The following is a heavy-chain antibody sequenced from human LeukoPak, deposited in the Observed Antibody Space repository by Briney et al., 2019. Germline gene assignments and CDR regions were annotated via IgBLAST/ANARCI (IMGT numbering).Heavy chain of an antibody. CDR1: GGSMSSGGYY. Sequence: SQTLSLTCTVSGGSMSSGGYYWSWIRQHPGKGLEWIGYIYYSGSTYYNPSLKSRVTISVGTSKNQFSLKLSSVTAADTAVYYCARDSRGGYCSSTSCYSSWFDPWGQGTLVTVSS. CDR3: ARDSRGGYCSSTSCYSSWFDP. J-gene: IGHJ5*02. V-gene: IGHV4-31*03. CDR2: IYYSGST. D-gene: IGHD2-2*01.